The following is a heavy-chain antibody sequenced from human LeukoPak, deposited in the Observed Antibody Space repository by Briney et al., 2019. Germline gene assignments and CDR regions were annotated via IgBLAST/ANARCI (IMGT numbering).Heavy chain of an antibody. Sequence: GGSLRLSCAASGFTFSNYWMHWVRQAPGKGLEWVSAISGSGGSTYCADSVKGRFTISRDNSKNTLYLQMNSLRAEDTAVYYCAKDYFQGGDYWGQGTLATVSS. V-gene: IGHV3-23*01. J-gene: IGHJ4*02. CDR3: AKDYFQGGDY. CDR2: ISGSGGST. D-gene: IGHD1-26*01. CDR1: GFTFSNYW.